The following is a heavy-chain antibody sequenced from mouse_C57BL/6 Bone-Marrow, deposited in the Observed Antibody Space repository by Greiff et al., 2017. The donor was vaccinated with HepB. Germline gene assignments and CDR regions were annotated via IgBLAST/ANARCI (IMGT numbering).Heavy chain of an antibody. V-gene: IGHV1-62-2*01. CDR3: ARDEDGYSLFAY. D-gene: IGHD2-3*01. CDR2: FYPGSGSI. CDR1: GYTFTEYT. J-gene: IGHJ3*01. Sequence: QVQLKQPGAELVKPGASVKLSCKASGYTFTEYTIHWVKQRSGQGLEWIGWFYPGSGSIKYNEKFKDKATLTADKSSSTVYMELSRLTSEDSAVYFCARDEDGYSLFAYWGQGTLVTVSA.